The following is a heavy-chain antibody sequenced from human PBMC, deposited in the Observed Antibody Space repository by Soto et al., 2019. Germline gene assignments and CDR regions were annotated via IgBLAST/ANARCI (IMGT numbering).Heavy chain of an antibody. D-gene: IGHD3-22*01. Sequence: GGSLRLSCAASGFTFSSYAMSWVRQAPGKGLEWVSAISGSGGSTYYADSVKGRFTISRDNSKNTLYLQMNSLRAEDTAVYYCAKAPNYYDSSGPLSYWGQGTLVTVSS. CDR3: AKAPNYYDSSGPLSY. CDR1: GFTFSSYA. CDR2: ISGSGGST. J-gene: IGHJ4*02. V-gene: IGHV3-23*01.